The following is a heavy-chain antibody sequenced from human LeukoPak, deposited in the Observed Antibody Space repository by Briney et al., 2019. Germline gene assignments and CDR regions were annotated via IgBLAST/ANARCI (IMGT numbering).Heavy chain of an antibody. Sequence: GGSLRLSCAASGFTVSSNYMSWVRQAPGKGLEWVSIIYSGGRTYYADSVNGRFTISRDNSKNTLYLQMNSLRAEDTAVYYCARDLWGVGFDIWGQGTMVAVSS. CDR1: GFTVSSNY. D-gene: IGHD1-26*01. CDR2: IYSGGRT. J-gene: IGHJ3*02. CDR3: ARDLWGVGFDI. V-gene: IGHV3-66*01.